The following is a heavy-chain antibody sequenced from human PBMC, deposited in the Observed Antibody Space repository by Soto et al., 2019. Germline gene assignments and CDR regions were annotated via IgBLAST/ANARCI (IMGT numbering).Heavy chain of an antibody. Sequence: PGGSLRLSCAASGFTFGSYAMSWVRQAPGKGLEWVSAISGSGGSTYYADSVKGRFTISRDNSKNTLYLQMNSLRAEDTAVYYCAKARKPGDIVVVTADVWGQGTTVTVSS. CDR1: GFTFGSYA. CDR2: ISGSGGST. J-gene: IGHJ6*02. V-gene: IGHV3-23*01. D-gene: IGHD2-2*01. CDR3: AKARKPGDIVVVTADV.